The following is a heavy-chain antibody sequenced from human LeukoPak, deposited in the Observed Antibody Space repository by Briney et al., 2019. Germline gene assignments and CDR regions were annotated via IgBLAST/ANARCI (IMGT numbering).Heavy chain of an antibody. CDR1: GGSISSGGCS. J-gene: IGHJ6*02. CDR3: ARTPIVVVTAIEGYYYGMDV. V-gene: IGHV4-31*03. Sequence: SQTLSLTCTVSGGSISSGGCSWSWLRQHPGKGLEWIGYIYYSGSTYYNPSLKSRVTISVDTSKNQFSLKLSSVTAADTAVYYCARTPIVVVTAIEGYYYGMDVWGQGTTVTVSS. D-gene: IGHD2-21*02. CDR2: IYYSGST.